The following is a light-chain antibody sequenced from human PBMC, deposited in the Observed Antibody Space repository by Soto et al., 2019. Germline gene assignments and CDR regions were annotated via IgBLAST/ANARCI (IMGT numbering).Light chain of an antibody. V-gene: IGLV1-47*01. CDR3: AAWDDSLSVV. Sequence: QSVLIQPPSASGTPGQRVTISCSGSRSNIGSNYVYWYQQLPGTAPKLLIYRNNQRPSGVPDRFSGSKSGTSASLAISGLRSEDEADYYCAAWDDSLSVVFGGGTKLTVL. CDR1: RSNIGSNY. J-gene: IGLJ2*01. CDR2: RNN.